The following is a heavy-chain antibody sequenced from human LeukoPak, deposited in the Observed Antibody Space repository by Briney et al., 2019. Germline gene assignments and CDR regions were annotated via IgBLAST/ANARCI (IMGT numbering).Heavy chain of an antibody. Sequence: QPGGSLRLSCAASGFTFSSFDMHWVRQPTGQGLEWVSTIGTASDTYYPGSVEGRFTLSRDNAKNSLYLQMNSLTARDTAVYYCARGPPRGKYYYMDVWGKGTTVTVSS. CDR3: ARGPPRGKYYYMDV. CDR1: GFTFSSFD. CDR2: IGTASDT. V-gene: IGHV3-13*01. J-gene: IGHJ6*03. D-gene: IGHD1-1*01.